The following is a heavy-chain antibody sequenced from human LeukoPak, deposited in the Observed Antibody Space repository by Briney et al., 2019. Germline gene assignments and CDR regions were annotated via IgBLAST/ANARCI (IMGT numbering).Heavy chain of an antibody. CDR2: IRSKAYGGTT. D-gene: IGHD4-17*01. Sequence: GGSLRLSCTASGFTFGDYAMSWFRQAPGKGLEWVGFIRSKAYGGTTEYAASVKGRFTIPRDDSKSIAYLQMNSLKTEDTAVYYCTRVTATTVTIGPPKIWGQGTLVTVSS. CDR1: GFTFGDYA. CDR3: TRVTATTVTIGPPKI. V-gene: IGHV3-49*03. J-gene: IGHJ4*02.